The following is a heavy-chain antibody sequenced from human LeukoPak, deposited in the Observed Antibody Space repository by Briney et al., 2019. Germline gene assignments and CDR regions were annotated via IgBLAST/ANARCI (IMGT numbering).Heavy chain of an antibody. CDR2: INSDGSTT. V-gene: IGHV3-74*01. CDR3: ARGVDGYGSGSYQDFDY. D-gene: IGHD3-10*01. CDR1: GFTFSSYW. J-gene: IGHJ4*02. Sequence: GGSLRLSCAASGFTFSSYWMHWVRQAPGKGLVWVSHINSDGSTTTYADSVKGRFTISRDNAKNTLYLQMNSLRAEDTAVYYCARGVDGYGSGSYQDFDYWGQGTLVTVSS.